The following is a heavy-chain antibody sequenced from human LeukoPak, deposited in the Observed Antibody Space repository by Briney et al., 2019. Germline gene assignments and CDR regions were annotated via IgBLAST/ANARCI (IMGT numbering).Heavy chain of an antibody. J-gene: IGHJ4*02. Sequence: SETLSLTCTVSGASISGWYWSWIRQPPGKGLEWIGYIYGSGYTNYNPSLKSRVTMSIDTSRNHFSLNLTSVTAADTATYYCARETSLAGFASGLGFNYWGQGILVTVSS. D-gene: IGHD6-19*01. CDR2: IYGSGYT. V-gene: IGHV4-59*01. CDR3: ARETSLAGFASGLGFNY. CDR1: GASISGWY.